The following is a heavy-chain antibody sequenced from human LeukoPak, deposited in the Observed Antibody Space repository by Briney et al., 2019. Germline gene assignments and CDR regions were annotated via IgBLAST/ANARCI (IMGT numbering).Heavy chain of an antibody. CDR1: GGSISSYY. D-gene: IGHD3-3*01. Sequence: SETLSLTCTVSGGSISSYYWSWIRQPPGKGLEWIGYIYYSGSTNYNPSLKSRVTISVDTSKNQFSLKLSSVTAADTAVYYCARGERFLEWSYFDYWGQGTLVTVSS. V-gene: IGHV4-59*01. CDR2: IYYSGST. J-gene: IGHJ4*02. CDR3: ARGERFLEWSYFDY.